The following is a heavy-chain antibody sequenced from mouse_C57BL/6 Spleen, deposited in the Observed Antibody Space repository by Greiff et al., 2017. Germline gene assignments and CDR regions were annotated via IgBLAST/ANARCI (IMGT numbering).Heavy chain of an antibody. V-gene: IGHV1-15*01. CDR3: TRRITTVVPYYFDY. CDR1: GYTFTDYE. J-gene: IGHJ2*01. D-gene: IGHD1-1*01. CDR2: IDPETGGT. Sequence: VQLQESGAELVRPGASVTLSCKASGYTFTDYEMHWVKQTPVHGLEWIGAIDPETGGTAYNQKFKGKAILTADKSSSTAYMELRSLTSEDSAVYYCTRRITTVVPYYFDYWGQGTTLTVSS.